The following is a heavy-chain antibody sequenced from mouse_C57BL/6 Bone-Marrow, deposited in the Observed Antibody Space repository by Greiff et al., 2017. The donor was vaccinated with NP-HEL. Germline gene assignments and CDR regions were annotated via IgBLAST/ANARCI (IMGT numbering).Heavy chain of an antibody. CDR2: INPGSGGT. CDR1: GYAFTNYL. J-gene: IGHJ2*01. V-gene: IGHV1-54*01. Sequence: VQLQQSGAELVRPGTSVKVSCKASGYAFTNYLIEWVKQRPGQGLEWIGVINPGSGGTNYNEKFKGKATLTADKSSSTAYMQLSSLTSEDSAVYFCARSGNWDAFDYWSQGTTLTVSS. CDR3: ARSGNWDAFDY. D-gene: IGHD4-1*01.